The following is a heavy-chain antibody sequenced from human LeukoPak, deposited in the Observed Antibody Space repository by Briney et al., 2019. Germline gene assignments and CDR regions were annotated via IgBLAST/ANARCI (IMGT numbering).Heavy chain of an antibody. V-gene: IGHV3-48*03. J-gene: IGHJ4*02. CDR3: ARTLEMATGCGDY. D-gene: IGHD5-24*01. CDR1: GFTFSSYE. CDR2: ISSSGSTI. Sequence: PGGSLRLSCAASGFTFSSYEMNWVRQAPGKGLEWVSYISSSGSTIDYADSVKGRFTISRDNAKNSLYLQMNSLRAEDTAVYYCARTLEMATGCGDYWGQGTLVTVSS.